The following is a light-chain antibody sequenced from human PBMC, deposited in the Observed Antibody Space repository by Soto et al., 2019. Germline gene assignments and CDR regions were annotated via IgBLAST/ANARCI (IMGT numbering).Light chain of an antibody. CDR1: SSDGDS. CDR3: SSYTAASTLDVV. CDR2: EVT. J-gene: IGLJ2*01. Sequence: QSVLTQPASVSGSPGQSITISCSGTSSDGDSVSWYQQHPGKAPKLIIYEVTNRPSGVSNRFSGSKSDYTASLTISGLQAEDEADYYCSSYTAASTLDVVFGGGTNVTVL. V-gene: IGLV2-14*01.